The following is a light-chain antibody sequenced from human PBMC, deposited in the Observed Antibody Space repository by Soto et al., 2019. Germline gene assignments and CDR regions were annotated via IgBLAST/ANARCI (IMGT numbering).Light chain of an antibody. J-gene: IGKJ4*01. CDR1: QPILTS. CDR3: QQYKSYSAHGLT. V-gene: IGKV1-5*01. CDR2: DAS. Sequence: DIQMAQSPSALFASIGDRVSVTCRASQPILTSLAWYQQKPGKAPKLLIYDASVLQTGVPSRFSGFSSGTDFTLTISGLQPDDFATYFCQQYKSYSAHGLTFGGGTKVDIK.